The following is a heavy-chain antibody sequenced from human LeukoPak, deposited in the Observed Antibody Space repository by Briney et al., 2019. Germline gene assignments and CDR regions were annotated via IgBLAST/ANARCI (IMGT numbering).Heavy chain of an antibody. CDR1: GFTFDDYG. CDR3: ARAAATQRAFDY. CDR2: INWNGGST. D-gene: IGHD2-15*01. Sequence: GGSLRLSCAASGFTFDDYGMRWVRQAPGKGLEWVSGINWNGGSTGYADSVKGRFTFSRDNAKNSLYLQMNSLRAEDTALYYCARAAATQRAFDYWGQGTLVTVSS. V-gene: IGHV3-20*04. J-gene: IGHJ4*02.